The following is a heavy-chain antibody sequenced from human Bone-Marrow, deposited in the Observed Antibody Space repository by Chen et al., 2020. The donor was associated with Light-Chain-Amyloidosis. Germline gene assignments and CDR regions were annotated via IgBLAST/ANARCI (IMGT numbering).Heavy chain of an antibody. CDR1: GFTFSSYW. Sequence: EVQLVESGGGLVQPGGSLRLSCAASGFTFSSYWIHWVRQAPGKGLVWVSRINSDGSSTSYAHSVKGRFTISRDNAKNTLYLQMSSLRAEDTAVYYCTTQGVITGMRYWGQGTLVTVSS. J-gene: IGHJ4*02. D-gene: IGHD1-20*01. CDR3: TTQGVITGMRY. CDR2: INSDGSST. V-gene: IGHV3-74*01.